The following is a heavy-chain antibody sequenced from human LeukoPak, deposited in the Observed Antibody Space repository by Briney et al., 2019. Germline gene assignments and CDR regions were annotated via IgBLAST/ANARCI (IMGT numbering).Heavy chain of an antibody. D-gene: IGHD3-3*01. V-gene: IGHV3-23*01. CDR1: GFTFSSYA. J-gene: IGHJ6*02. Sequence: GGSLRLSCAASGFTFSSYAMSWVRQAPGKGLEWVSAISGSGGSTYYADSVKGRFTISRDNSKNTLYLQMNSLRAEDTAVYYCAKGQQTYYDFWSGSLAHYGMTSGAKGPRSPSP. CDR2: ISGSGGST. CDR3: AKGQQTYYDFWSGSLAHYGMTS.